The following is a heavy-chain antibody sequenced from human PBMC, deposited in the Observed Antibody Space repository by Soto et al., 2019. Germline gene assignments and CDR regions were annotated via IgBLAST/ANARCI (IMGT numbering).Heavy chain of an antibody. CDR3: ARGGSRSYYDSSGYSS. Sequence: QLVESGGGSVQPGGSLRLSCVASGFTFSSYWMSWVRQAPGKGLEWVANIKQDGIEKYYVDSVKGRFTISRDNAKNSQVLQMNSLSAEDTAVYYCARGGSRSYYDSSGYSSWGQGTLVTVSS. J-gene: IGHJ4*02. V-gene: IGHV3-7*01. D-gene: IGHD3-22*01. CDR1: GFTFSSYW. CDR2: IKQDGIEK.